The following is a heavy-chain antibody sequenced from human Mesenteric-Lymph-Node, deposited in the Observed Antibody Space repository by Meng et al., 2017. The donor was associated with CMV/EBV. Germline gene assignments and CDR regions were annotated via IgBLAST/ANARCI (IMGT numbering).Heavy chain of an antibody. CDR1: GFTFSSYG. J-gene: IGHJ4*02. Sequence: GESLKISCAASGFTFSSYGMHWVRQAPGKGLEWVAFIRFDGGNKYYADSVKGRFTISRDTSKNTLYLQMNSLRTEDMAAYYCAKDYYGSGTYFGYWGQGTLVTVSS. CDR3: AKDYYGSGTYFGY. CDR2: IRFDGGNK. V-gene: IGHV3-30*02. D-gene: IGHD3-10*01.